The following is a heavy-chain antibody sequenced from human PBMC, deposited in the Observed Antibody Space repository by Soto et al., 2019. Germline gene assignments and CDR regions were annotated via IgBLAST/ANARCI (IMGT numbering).Heavy chain of an antibody. CDR2: INHSGST. J-gene: IGHJ4*02. Sequence: SETLSLTCAVYGGSFSGYYWSWIRQPPGKGLEWIGEINHSGSTNYNPSLKSRVTISVDTSKNQFSLKLSSVTAADTAVYYCARWPSSGYYSPFDHWGQGTLVTVSS. CDR3: ARWPSSGYYSPFDH. V-gene: IGHV4-34*01. CDR1: GGSFSGYY. D-gene: IGHD3-22*01.